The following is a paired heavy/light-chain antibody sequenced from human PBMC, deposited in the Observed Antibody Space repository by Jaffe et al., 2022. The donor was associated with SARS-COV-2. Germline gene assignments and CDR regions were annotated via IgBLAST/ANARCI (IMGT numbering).Light chain of an antibody. Sequence: DIQMTQSPSSLSASVGDRVTITCRASQSISTYLNWYQRKPGRAPNLLIYAASSLQSGVPSRFSGSGSGADFTLTISSLQPEDFATYYCQQSYNTPRTFGQGTKVEIK. V-gene: IGKV1-39*01. CDR2: AAS. CDR3: QQSYNTPRT. CDR1: QSISTY. J-gene: IGKJ1*01.
Heavy chain of an antibody. CDR3: AGEAAPGIGS. D-gene: IGHD6-13*01. V-gene: IGHV3-66*02. CDR2: IYSDGST. CDR1: GFTVSNSY. Sequence: EVQLVESGGGLVQPGGSLRLSCAASGFTVSNSYMSWVRQAPGKGLEWVSAIYSDGSTYYADSVKGRFTISRDSSKNTLYLQMNSLRAEDTAMYYCAGEAAPGIGSWGQGTLVTVSS. J-gene: IGHJ5*01.